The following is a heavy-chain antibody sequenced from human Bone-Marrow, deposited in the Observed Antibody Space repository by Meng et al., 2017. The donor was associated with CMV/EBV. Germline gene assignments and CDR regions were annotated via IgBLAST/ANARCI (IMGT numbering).Heavy chain of an antibody. CDR1: GYTFTNYG. CDR3: ARAIRGPIFGTTEQLYYFEY. V-gene: IGHV1-8*02. D-gene: IGHD3-3*01. CDR2: MDPKNGYT. Sequence: ASVKVSCKASGYTFTNYGISWVRQATGQGLEWMGWMDPKNGYTAYAQKFQGRVTMTRNTSLGTAYMELSNLRSEDTAVYYCARAIRGPIFGTTEQLYYFEYWGQGTLVTVYS. J-gene: IGHJ4*02.